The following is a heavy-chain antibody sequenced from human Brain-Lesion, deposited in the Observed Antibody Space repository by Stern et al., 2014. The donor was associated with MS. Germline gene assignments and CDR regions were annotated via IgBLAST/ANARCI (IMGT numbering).Heavy chain of an antibody. CDR3: ARDPETYTSAWYGWFDP. CDR1: GYSISNDYH. D-gene: IGHD6-19*01. J-gene: IGHJ5*02. Sequence: QLQLQESGPGLVKPSETLALTCSVSGYSISNDYHWVWMRQAPGQGLEWIGSIHHRGGISPNPSLRSRISFSGGTAKNQVSLEVTSVTAADTAVYYCARDPETYTSAWYGWFDPWGQGILVTVSS. V-gene: IGHV4-38-2*02. CDR2: IHHRGGI.